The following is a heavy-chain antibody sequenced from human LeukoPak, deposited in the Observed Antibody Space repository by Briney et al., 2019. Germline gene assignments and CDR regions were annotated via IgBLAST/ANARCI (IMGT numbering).Heavy chain of an antibody. V-gene: IGHV1-8*01. CDR2: MNPNSGNT. J-gene: IGHJ5*02. CDR3: ARTSSSWYSAHNHLGFDP. CDR1: GYTFTSYD. Sequence: ASVKVSCKASGYTFTSYDINWVRQATGQGPEWMGWMNPNSGNTGYAQKFQGRVTMTRNTSISTAYMELSSLRSEDTAVYYCARTSSSWYSAHNHLGFDPWGQGTLVTVSS. D-gene: IGHD6-13*01.